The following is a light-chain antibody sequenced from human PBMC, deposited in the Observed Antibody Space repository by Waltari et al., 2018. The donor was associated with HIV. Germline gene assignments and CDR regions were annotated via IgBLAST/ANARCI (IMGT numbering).Light chain of an antibody. CDR2: SNN. CDR3: AVWGDSLNGPV. CDR1: SSNIGSNT. V-gene: IGLV1-44*01. J-gene: IGLJ2*01. Sequence: QSVLTQPPSASGTPGQRVTISCSGSSSNIGSNTVNWYQQLPGTATKLLVYSNNQRPSWVPDRFSGSNSGTSASLAISGLQSEDEADYYCAVWGDSLNGPVFGGGTKLTVL.